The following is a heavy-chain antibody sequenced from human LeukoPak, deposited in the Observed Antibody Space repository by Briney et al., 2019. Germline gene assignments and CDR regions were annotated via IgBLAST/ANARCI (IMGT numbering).Heavy chain of an antibody. CDR3: ARVGGRTVTSYYFDY. J-gene: IGHJ4*02. V-gene: IGHV4-59*01. D-gene: IGHD4-17*01. CDR1: GGSISSYY. CDR2: ISYSGST. Sequence: SETLSLTCTVSGGSISSYYWSWIRQPPGKGLEWIGYISYSGSTNYNPSLKSRVTISVDTSKNQFFLKLNSVTAAETAVYFCARVGGRTVTSYYFDYWGQGTLVTVSS.